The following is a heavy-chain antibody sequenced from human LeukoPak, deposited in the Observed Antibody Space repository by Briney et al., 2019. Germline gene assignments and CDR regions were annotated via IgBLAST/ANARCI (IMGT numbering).Heavy chain of an antibody. CDR2: IFYSGNT. V-gene: IGHV4-39*01. CDR3: ARSRGDYVNWFNP. J-gene: IGHJ5*02. Sequence: PSETLSLTCTVAGASISSGTYFWGWIRQPPGKGLEWIGSIFYSGNTHYNPSLESRASISVDTSKNQFSLNLSSVTAADTAFYYCARSRGDYVNWFNPWGQGTLVTVSS. D-gene: IGHD4-17*01. CDR1: GASISSGTYF.